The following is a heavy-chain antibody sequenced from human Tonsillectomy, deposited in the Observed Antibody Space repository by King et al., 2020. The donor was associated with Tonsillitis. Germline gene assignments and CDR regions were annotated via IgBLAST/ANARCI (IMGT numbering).Heavy chain of an antibody. CDR1: GFTFCSYA. CDR3: AKLGGVVVTAIGY. V-gene: IGHV3-23*04. Sequence: VQLVESGGGLVQPGGSLRLSCAVSGFTFCSYAMSRVRQAPGKGVVWVLVSSGSGVCTFYADSVKVRFTISRDNSKNKLYLQKNSLRAEDTAVYYCAKLGGVVVTAIGYWGQGTLVTVSS. CDR2: SSGSGVCT. D-gene: IGHD2-21*02. J-gene: IGHJ4*02.